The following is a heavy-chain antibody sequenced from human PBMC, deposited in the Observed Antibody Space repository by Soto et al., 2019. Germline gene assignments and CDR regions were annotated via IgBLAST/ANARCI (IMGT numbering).Heavy chain of an antibody. V-gene: IGHV4-38-2*01. CDR2: IFHGGNT. CDR3: ARARWYDAFDV. J-gene: IGHJ3*01. Sequence: SVTLSLTSAVSRFVISSGNYWGWIRKPPGKGLEWIGSIFHGGNTYYNPSLKSRVTISVDMSKNQFSLKLNSVTAADTAVYYCARARWYDAFDVWGQGAVVTVSS. CDR1: RFVISSGNY. D-gene: IGHD2-15*01.